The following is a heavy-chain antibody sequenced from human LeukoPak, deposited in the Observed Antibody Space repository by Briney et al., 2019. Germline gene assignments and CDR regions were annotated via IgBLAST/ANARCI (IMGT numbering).Heavy chain of an antibody. D-gene: IGHD6-13*01. J-gene: IGHJ5*02. V-gene: IGHV4-31*03. CDR2: ICYSGST. CDR1: SGSIYSGGYY. CDR3: ARGSPAPSSSSWFSPQNWFDP. Sequence: SQTLSLNCTVYSGSIYSGGYYWSCTRQHPGKRLEWIGYICYSGSTYYNPSLKSRVNISVDTSKNQFSLKLSSVTAADTAVYYCARGSPAPSSSSWFSPQNWFDPWGQGTLVTVSS.